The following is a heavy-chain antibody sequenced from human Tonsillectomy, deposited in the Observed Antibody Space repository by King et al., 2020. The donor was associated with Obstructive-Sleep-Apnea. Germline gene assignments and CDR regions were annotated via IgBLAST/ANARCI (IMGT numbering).Heavy chain of an antibody. D-gene: IGHD3-9*01. J-gene: IGHJ4*02. Sequence: VQLVESGGGLVQPGRSLRLSCTASGFTFGDSAMSWFRQAPGKGLEWVGFIRRKDYGGTAEYAASVKGRFSISTSESKTIAYLQMDSLKTEDTAVYYCARASLTGLKYYFDYWGQGTLVTVSS. CDR1: GFTFGDSA. V-gene: IGHV3-49*03. CDR2: IRRKDYGGTA. CDR3: ARASLTGLKYYFDY.